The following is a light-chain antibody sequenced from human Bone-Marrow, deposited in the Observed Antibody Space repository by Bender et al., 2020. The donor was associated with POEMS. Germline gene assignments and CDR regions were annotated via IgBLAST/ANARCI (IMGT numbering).Light chain of an antibody. CDR2: DVN. Sequence: QSALTQPASVSGFPGQSITISCTGTSSDVGAYNFVSWYQQYPGKAPKLMLYDVNTRPSGVSNRFSGSKSGNTASLTISGLQAEDEAVYYCSSLTSSSSLIFGGGTKLTVL. V-gene: IGLV2-14*03. CDR3: SSLTSSSSLI. J-gene: IGLJ2*01. CDR1: SSDVGAYNF.